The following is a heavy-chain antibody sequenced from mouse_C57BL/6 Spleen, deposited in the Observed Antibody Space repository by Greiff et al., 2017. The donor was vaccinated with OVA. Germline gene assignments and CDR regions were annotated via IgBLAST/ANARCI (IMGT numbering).Heavy chain of an antibody. J-gene: IGHJ2*01. CDR1: GYTFTDYY. CDR2: INPNNGGT. V-gene: IGHV1-26*01. CDR3: ARYPRGLPFDY. Sequence: EVQLQQSGPELVKPGASVKISCKASGYTFTDYYMNWVKQSHGKSLEWIGDINPNNGGTSYNQKFKGKATLTVDKSSSTAYMELRSLTSEDSAVYYCARYPRGLPFDYWGQGTTLTVSS. D-gene: IGHD2-4*01.